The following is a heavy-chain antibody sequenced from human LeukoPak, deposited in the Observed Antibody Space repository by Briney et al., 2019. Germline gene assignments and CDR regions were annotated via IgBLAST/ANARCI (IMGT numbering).Heavy chain of an antibody. V-gene: IGHV4-39*01. CDR2: IYYSGST. Sequence: SETLSLTCTVSGGSISSSSYYWGWIRQPPGKGLEWIGSIYYSGSTYYNPSLKSRVTISVDTSKNQFSLKLSSVTAADTAVYYCARLQMAGSYKYFDYWGQGTLVTVSS. D-gene: IGHD3-10*01. CDR1: GGSISSSSYY. CDR3: ARLQMAGSYKYFDY. J-gene: IGHJ4*02.